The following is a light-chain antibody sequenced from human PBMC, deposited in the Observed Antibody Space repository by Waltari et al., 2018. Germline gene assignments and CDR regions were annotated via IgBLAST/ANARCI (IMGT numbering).Light chain of an antibody. CDR3: CSYAGGDTVV. V-gene: IGLV2-11*01. CDR2: DVT. Sequence: QSALTPPRSVSGSPGQSVTISRPRTSSDVGGYKYVSWYQQHPGKAPKLMISDVTERPAGVPVRFSGSKSGNTASLTISGLQAEDEGDYYCCSYAGGDTVVFGGGTKLTVL. J-gene: IGLJ2*01. CDR1: SSDVGGYKY.